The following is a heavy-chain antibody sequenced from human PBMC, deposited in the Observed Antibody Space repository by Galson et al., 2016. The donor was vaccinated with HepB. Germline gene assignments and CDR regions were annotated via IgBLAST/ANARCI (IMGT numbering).Heavy chain of an antibody. CDR1: GDSIRNYY. J-gene: IGHJ4*02. CDR2: IYCSGSS. V-gene: IGHV4-59*01. CDR3: AREGVYSSSPIDY. D-gene: IGHD6-6*01. Sequence: ETLSLTCTVSGDSIRNYYWSWIRQPPGKGLEWIGYIYCSGSSIYNPSLKSRVTISVDTSKNQFSLKLTSVTAADTAVYYCAREGVYSSSPIDYWGQGTLVTVSS.